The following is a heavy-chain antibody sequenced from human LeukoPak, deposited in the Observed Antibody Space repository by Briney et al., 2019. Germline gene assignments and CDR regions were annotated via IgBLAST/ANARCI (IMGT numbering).Heavy chain of an antibody. Sequence: GGSLRLSWAASGFTFSSYGMHWVRQAPGKGLEWVALISDGGSNKYYADSVKGRFTISRDNSKNTLYLQMNSLRAEDTAVYYCAKDDLVDDAFHIWGQGTMVTVSS. V-gene: IGHV3-30*18. CDR3: AKDDLVDDAFHI. J-gene: IGHJ3*02. CDR2: ISDGGSNK. D-gene: IGHD5-12*01. CDR1: GFTFSSYG.